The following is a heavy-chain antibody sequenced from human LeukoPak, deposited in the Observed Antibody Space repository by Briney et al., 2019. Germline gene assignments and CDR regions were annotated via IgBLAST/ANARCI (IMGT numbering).Heavy chain of an antibody. CDR1: GGSIGSSSYY. J-gene: IGHJ4*02. CDR2: SYYSGST. Sequence: SETLSLTCTVSGGSIGSSSYYWGWIRQPPGKGLEWIGSSYYSGSTYYNPSLKSRVTIAVDTSKNQFSLKLTSVTAADTAVYYCARDSSGWNYFDYWGQGTPVTVSS. D-gene: IGHD6-19*01. V-gene: IGHV4-39*07. CDR3: ARDSSGWNYFDY.